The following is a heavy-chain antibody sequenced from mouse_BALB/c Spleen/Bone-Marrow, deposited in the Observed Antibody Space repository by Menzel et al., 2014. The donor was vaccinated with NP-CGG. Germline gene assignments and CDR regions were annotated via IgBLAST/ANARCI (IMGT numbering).Heavy chain of an antibody. Sequence: EVQVVESGGGLVQPGGSRKLSCAASGFTFSSFGMHWVRQAPEKGLKWVAYISSGSSTIYYADTVMGRFTISRDNPKNTLFLQMTSLRSEDTAMYYCARSGSSSGYFDYWGQGTTHTVSS. CDR3: ARSGSSSGYFDY. V-gene: IGHV5-17*02. J-gene: IGHJ2*01. CDR2: ISSGSSTI. D-gene: IGHD1-1*01. CDR1: GFTFSSFG.